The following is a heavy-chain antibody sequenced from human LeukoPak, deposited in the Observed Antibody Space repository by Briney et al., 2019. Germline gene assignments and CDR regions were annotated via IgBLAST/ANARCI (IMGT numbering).Heavy chain of an antibody. D-gene: IGHD6-6*01. CDR1: GGSISSGGYY. V-gene: IGHV4-31*03. J-gene: IGHJ6*02. CDR3: ATGSSIADPDHYGMDV. CDR2: IYYSGST. Sequence: SETLSLTCTVSGGSISSGGYYWSWIRQHPGKGLEWIGYIYYSGSTYYNPSLKSRVTISVDTSKNQFSLKLSSVTAADTAVYYCATGSSIADPDHYGMDVWGQGTTVTVSS.